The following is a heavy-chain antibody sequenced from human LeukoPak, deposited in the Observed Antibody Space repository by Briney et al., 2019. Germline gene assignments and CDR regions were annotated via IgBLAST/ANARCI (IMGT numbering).Heavy chain of an antibody. V-gene: IGHV1-46*01. CDR3: ARDQSTSPSGNDAFDI. CDR2: IDPRSGAT. J-gene: IGHJ3*02. D-gene: IGHD3-10*01. CDR1: GYTFSSYY. Sequence: ASVKVSCKASGYTFSSYYMHWVRQAPGQGLEWMGVIDPRSGATSYTQNFQGRVTVTRDRSTSTVYMELSTLRSEDTAVYYCARDQSTSPSGNDAFDIWGQGTMVTVSS.